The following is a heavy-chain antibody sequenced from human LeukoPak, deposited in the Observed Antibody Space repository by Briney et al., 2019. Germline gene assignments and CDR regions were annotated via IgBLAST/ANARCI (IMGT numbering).Heavy chain of an antibody. CDR3: AATLTVTTGSTYYGLDV. J-gene: IGHJ6*02. V-gene: IGHV1-58*01. CDR1: GFTFGTST. Sequence: SVKVSCKASGFTFGTSTVQWVRQARGQRLEWIGWFVVGSGHTNYAQKFQERVTITRDMSTSTAYMELSSLRSEDTAVYYCAATLTVTTGSTYYGLDVWGQGTTVTVSS. CDR2: FVVGSGHT. D-gene: IGHD4-17*01.